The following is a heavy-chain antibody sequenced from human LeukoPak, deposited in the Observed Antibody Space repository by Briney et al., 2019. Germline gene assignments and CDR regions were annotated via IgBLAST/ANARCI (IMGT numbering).Heavy chain of an antibody. CDR1: GDSISSSSSY. J-gene: IGHJ4*02. D-gene: IGHD1-26*01. CDR3: ARLKSGSYYFDY. V-gene: IGHV4-39*01. CDR2: IYYSGST. Sequence: SETLSLTCTVSGDSISSSSSYWGWIRQPPGEGLEWIGSIYYSGSTYYNTSLKSRVTISVDTSKNQFSLKLSSVTAADTAVYYCARLKSGSYYFDYWGQGTLVTVSS.